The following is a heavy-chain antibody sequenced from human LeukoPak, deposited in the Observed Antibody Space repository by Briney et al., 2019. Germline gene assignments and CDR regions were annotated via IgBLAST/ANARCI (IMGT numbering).Heavy chain of an antibody. V-gene: IGHV3-74*01. Sequence: GGSLRLSCAASGFTFSSYWMHWVRQAPGKGLVWVSRINSDGSSTSYADSVKGRFTISRDNAKNTLYPQMNSLRAEDTAVYYCSSGYYYDLFDYWGQGTLVTVSS. CDR1: GFTFSSYW. CDR2: INSDGSST. CDR3: SSGYYYDLFDY. J-gene: IGHJ4*02. D-gene: IGHD3-22*01.